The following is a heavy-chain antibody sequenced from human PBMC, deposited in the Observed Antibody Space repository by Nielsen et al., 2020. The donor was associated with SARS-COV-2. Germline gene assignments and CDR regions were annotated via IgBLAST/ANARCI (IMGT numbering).Heavy chain of an antibody. CDR2: IQVGSGNT. D-gene: IGHD3-16*02. V-gene: IGHV1-3*01. CDR3: VIVTAALAFDP. CDR1: GYTSTNFH. Sequence: ASVKVSCKASGYTSTNFHIHWVRQAPGESLEWMGWIQVGSGNTKYSPKFQGRVTFTSDTSATTALMELSSLKSEDTAVYFCVIVTAALAFDPWGQGSLVAVS. J-gene: IGHJ5*02.